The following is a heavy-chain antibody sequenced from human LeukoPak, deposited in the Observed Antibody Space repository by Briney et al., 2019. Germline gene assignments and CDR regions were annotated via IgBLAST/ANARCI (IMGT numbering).Heavy chain of an antibody. V-gene: IGHV3-33*01. CDR1: GFTFSSYG. J-gene: IGHJ4*02. CDR3: ARGRRLSYYYDSSGYAGLDY. CDR2: IWYDGSNK. D-gene: IGHD3-22*01. Sequence: GRSLRLSCAASGFTFSSYGMHWVRQAPGKGLEWVAVIWYDGSNKYYADSVKGRFTIPRDNSKNTLYLQMNSLRAEDTAVYYCARGRRLSYYYDSSGYAGLDYWGQGTLVTVSS.